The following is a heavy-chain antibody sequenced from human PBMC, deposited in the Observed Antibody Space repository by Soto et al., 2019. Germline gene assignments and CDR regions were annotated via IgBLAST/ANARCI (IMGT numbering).Heavy chain of an antibody. CDR1: GFTCSSYA. J-gene: IGHJ4*02. Sequence: PGXSLRLSCAASGFTCSSYAIHWVGQAPGKGLEWVAVISYDGSNKYYADSVKGRFTISRDNSKNTLYLQMNSLRAEDTAVYYCARDPKVLWWQYYFDYWGQGTLVTVSS. D-gene: IGHD2-21*01. CDR3: ARDPKVLWWQYYFDY. V-gene: IGHV3-30-3*01. CDR2: ISYDGSNK.